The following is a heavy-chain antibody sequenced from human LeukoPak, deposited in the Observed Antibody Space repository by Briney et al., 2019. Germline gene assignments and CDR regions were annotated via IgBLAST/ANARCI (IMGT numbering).Heavy chain of an antibody. J-gene: IGHJ3*02. CDR2: IYYSGST. D-gene: IGHD2-8*01. CDR1: GGSISSYY. CDR3: AREACTNGVCQSAAFDI. Sequence: PSETLSLTCTVSGGSISSYYWSWIRQPPGKGLEWIGYIYYSGSTNYNPSLESRVTISVDTSKNHVSLNLTSVTAADTAVYYCAREACTNGVCQSAAFDIWGQGTMVTVSS. V-gene: IGHV4-59*01.